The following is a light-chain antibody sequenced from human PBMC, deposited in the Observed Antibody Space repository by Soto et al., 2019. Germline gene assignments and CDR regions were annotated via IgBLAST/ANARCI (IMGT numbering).Light chain of an antibody. J-gene: IGKJ5*01. V-gene: IGKV1-39*01. CDR1: QSISSY. CDR3: QQSYSTPIT. Sequence: DIKMTQSPSSLSAYVGDRVTITCRASQSISSYLNWYQQKPGKAPKLLIYAASSLQSGVPSRFSGSGSGTDFTHTISSLQPEDFATYYCQQSYSTPITFGQGTRLEIK. CDR2: AAS.